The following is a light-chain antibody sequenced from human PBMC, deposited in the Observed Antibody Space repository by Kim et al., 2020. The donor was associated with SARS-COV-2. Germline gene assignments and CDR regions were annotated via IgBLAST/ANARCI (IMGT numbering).Light chain of an antibody. J-gene: IGLJ3*02. CDR2: EDS. CDR1: ELGDKY. Sequence: VSPGQTASITCSGDELGDKYVCWYKQKPGQSPVRVIYEDSRRPSGVPEPFLGSNSGNTATLTISGTQAMDEADYYCQAWDSSTGVFGGGTQLTVL. CDR3: QAWDSSTGV. V-gene: IGLV3-1*01.